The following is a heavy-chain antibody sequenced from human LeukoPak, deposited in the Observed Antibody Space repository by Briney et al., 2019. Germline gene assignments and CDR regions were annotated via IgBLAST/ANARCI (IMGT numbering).Heavy chain of an antibody. CDR2: IYGGGST. V-gene: IGHV3-66*02. J-gene: IGHJ3*02. CDR3: ARRIQYYYDSSGSGAFDI. CDR1: GFTISSNY. Sequence: GGSLRLSCEASGFTISSNYMSWVRQAPGTGLEWVSVIYGGGSTYYADSAKGRFTISRDNSRNTLYLQMDSLRTEDTAVYYCARRIQYYYDSSGSGAFDIWGQGTMVTVSS. D-gene: IGHD3-22*01.